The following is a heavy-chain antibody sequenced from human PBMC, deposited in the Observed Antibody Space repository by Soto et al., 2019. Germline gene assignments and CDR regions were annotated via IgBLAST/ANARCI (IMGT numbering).Heavy chain of an antibody. CDR2: LSTGTPYT. J-gene: IGHJ4*02. V-gene: IGHV3-11*06. CDR1: GFTFSDYY. Sequence: GGPLRLSCAASGFTFSDYYMSCFRQAPGKGLEWLSYLSTGTPYTNYADSVKGRFTISRDNAKNSLYLQMNSLREEDTAVYYCARNMETYSGNYAFDYWGQGTLVTVSS. D-gene: IGHD1-26*01. CDR3: ARNMETYSGNYAFDY.